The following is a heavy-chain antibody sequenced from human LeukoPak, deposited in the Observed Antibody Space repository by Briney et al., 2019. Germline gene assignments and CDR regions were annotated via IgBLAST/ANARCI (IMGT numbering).Heavy chain of an antibody. CDR2: INPNSGGT. V-gene: IGHV1-2*02. Sequence: ASVKVSCKASGYTFTGYYMHWVRQASGQGLEWMGWINPNSGGTNYAQKFQGRVTMTRDTSISTAYMELSRLRSDDTAVYYCARFVVVVAATGFDYWGQGTLVTVSS. CDR3: ARFVVVVAATGFDY. J-gene: IGHJ4*02. D-gene: IGHD2-15*01. CDR1: GYTFTGYY.